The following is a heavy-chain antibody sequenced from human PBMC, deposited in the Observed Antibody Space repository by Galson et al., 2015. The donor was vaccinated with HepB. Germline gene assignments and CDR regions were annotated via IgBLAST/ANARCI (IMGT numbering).Heavy chain of an antibody. CDR3: ARDPAPWFSGNHAFDI. CDR1: GGTFSSYA. D-gene: IGHD1-26*01. V-gene: IGHV1-69*13. CDR2: IIPIFGTA. Sequence: SVKVSCKASGGTFSSYAISWVRQAPGQGLEWMGGIIPIFGTANYAQKFQGRVTITADESTSTAYMELSSLRSEDTAVYYCARDPAPWFSGNHAFDIWGQGTMVTVSS. J-gene: IGHJ3*02.